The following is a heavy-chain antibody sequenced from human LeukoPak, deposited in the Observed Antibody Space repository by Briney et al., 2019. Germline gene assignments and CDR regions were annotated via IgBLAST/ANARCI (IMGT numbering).Heavy chain of an antibody. D-gene: IGHD3-10*01. V-gene: IGHV4-39*01. Sequence: PSETLSLTCTVSGGSISSSSYYWGWIRQPPGKGLEWIGSIYYSGSTYYNPSLKSRVTISVDTSKNQFSLKLSSLTAADTAVYYCARRWFGELLNEDNWFDPWGQGTLVTVSS. J-gene: IGHJ5*02. CDR1: GGSISSSSYY. CDR2: IYYSGST. CDR3: ARRWFGELLNEDNWFDP.